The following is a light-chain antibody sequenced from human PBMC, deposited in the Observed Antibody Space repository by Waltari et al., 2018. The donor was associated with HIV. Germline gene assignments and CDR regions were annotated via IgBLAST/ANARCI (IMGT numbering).Light chain of an antibody. V-gene: IGKV3-20*01. J-gene: IGKJ1*01. CDR1: QSINNNY. CDR2: GTS. Sequence: VVLTQSPGTLPLSPGERATLFCRAKQSINNNYLAWYQHKSGQAPRLLIYGTSTRAAGIADRFSGSGSGTDFTLTISSLEPEDVAIYYCQQYTSDSWTFGQGTKVEIK. CDR3: QQYTSDSWT.